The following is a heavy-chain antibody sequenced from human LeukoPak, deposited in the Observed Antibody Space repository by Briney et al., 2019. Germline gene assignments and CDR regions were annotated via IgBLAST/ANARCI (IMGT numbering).Heavy chain of an antibody. D-gene: IGHD5-18*01. CDR1: GFTFSSYS. CDR3: ARVGYSYGSSWFDP. CDR2: ISSSSSTI. V-gene: IGHV3-48*04. J-gene: IGHJ5*02. Sequence: GGSLRLSCAASGFTFSSYSMNWVRQAPGKGLEWVSYISSSSSTIYYADSVKGRFTISRDNAKNSLYLQMNSLRAEDTAVYYCARVGYSYGSSWFDPWGQGTLVTVSS.